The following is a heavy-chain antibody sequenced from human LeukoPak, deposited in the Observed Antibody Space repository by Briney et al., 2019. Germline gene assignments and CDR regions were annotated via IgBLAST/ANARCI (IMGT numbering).Heavy chain of an antibody. CDR3: ARDIRPYDIGYGLDV. D-gene: IGHD1-1*01. Sequence: GGSLRLSCAASGFTFSSYAMSWVRQAPGKGLEWVSAISGSGGGTHYADSVKGRFTISRDNSKNTLYLQMNSLRAEDTAIYYCARDIRPYDIGYGLDVWGQGTTVTVSS. CDR1: GFTFSSYA. J-gene: IGHJ6*02. CDR2: ISGSGGGT. V-gene: IGHV3-23*01.